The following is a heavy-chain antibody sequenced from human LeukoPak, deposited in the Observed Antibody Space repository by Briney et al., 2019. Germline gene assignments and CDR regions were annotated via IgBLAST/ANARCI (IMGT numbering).Heavy chain of an antibody. CDR2: ISAYNGNT. Sequence: ASVKVSCKASGYTFTSYGISWVRQAPGQGLGWMGWISAYNGNTNYAQKLQGRVTMTTDTSTSTAYMELRSLRSDDTAVYYCARAYCSSTSCYPYYFYYGMDVWGQGTTVTVSS. D-gene: IGHD2-2*01. V-gene: IGHV1-18*01. CDR1: GYTFTSYG. CDR3: ARAYCSSTSCYPYYFYYGMDV. J-gene: IGHJ6*02.